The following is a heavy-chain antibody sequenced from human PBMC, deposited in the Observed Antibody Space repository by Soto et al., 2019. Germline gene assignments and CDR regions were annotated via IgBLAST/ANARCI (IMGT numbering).Heavy chain of an antibody. CDR1: GFTFSSYS. D-gene: IGHD6-13*01. CDR2: ISSSSSTI. Sequence: EVQLVESGGGLVKPGGSLRLSCAASGFTFSSYSMNWVRQAPGKGLEWVSSISSSSSTIYYADSVKGRFTISRDNAKNPLYLQMNSLRDEDTAVYYCARDRSSWTDYWGQGTLVTVSS. V-gene: IGHV3-21*01. J-gene: IGHJ4*02. CDR3: ARDRSSWTDY.